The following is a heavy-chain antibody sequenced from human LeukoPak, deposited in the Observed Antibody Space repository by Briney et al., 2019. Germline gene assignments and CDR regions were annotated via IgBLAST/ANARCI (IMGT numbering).Heavy chain of an antibody. CDR2: ISGSGGST. Sequence: GGSLRLSCAASGFTFSSYAMSWVRQAPGKGLEWVSAISGSGGSTYYADSVKGRFTISRDNSKNTLYLQMNSLRAEDTAVYYCARGGSYDSSGYMVDYWGQGTLVTVSS. J-gene: IGHJ4*02. V-gene: IGHV3-23*01. D-gene: IGHD3-22*01. CDR1: GFTFSSYA. CDR3: ARGGSYDSSGYMVDY.